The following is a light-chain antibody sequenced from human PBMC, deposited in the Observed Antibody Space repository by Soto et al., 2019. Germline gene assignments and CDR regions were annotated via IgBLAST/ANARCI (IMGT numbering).Light chain of an antibody. J-gene: IGKJ4*01. V-gene: IGKV1-39*01. CDR3: QQTYRTPLT. Sequence: MTQSPAALSVAPGERATLSCRASQSITSNYLNWYQQKPGKAPELLIYASSNLQSGVPSRFSGSVSGTDFTLTINGLQPGDLATYYCQQTYRTPLTFGGGTKVEIK. CDR1: QSITSNY. CDR2: ASS.